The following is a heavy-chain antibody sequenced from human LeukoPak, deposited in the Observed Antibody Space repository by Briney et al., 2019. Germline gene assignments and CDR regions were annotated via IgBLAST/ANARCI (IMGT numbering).Heavy chain of an antibody. CDR1: GFTFSSYA. CDR2: ISGSGGST. V-gene: IGHV3-23*01. J-gene: IGHJ5*02. Sequence: GGSLRLSCAASGFTFSSYAMGWVRQAPGKGLEWVSAISGSGGSTYYADSVKGRFTISRDNSKNTLYLQMNSLRAEDTAVYYCAKDGYSSDYVDWFDPWGQGTLVTVSS. CDR3: AKDGYSSDYVDWFDP. D-gene: IGHD5-12*01.